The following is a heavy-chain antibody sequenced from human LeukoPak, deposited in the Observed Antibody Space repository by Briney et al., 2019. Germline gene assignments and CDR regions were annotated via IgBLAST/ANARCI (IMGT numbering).Heavy chain of an antibody. Sequence: SETLSLTCAVYGGSFSGYYWSWIRQPPGKGLEWIGEINHSGSTNYNPSLKSRVTISVGTSKNQFSLKLSSVTAADTAVYYCARGSGIAAYWGQGTLVTVSS. CDR3: ARGSGIAAY. CDR1: GGSFSGYY. CDR2: INHSGST. J-gene: IGHJ4*02. D-gene: IGHD6-6*01. V-gene: IGHV4-34*01.